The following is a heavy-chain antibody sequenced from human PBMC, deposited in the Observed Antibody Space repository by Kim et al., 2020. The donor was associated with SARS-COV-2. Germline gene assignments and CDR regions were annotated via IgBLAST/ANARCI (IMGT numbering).Heavy chain of an antibody. V-gene: IGHV3-11*06. CDR3: ASMGYCTNGVCYTGIVD. D-gene: IGHD2-8*01. Sequence: VKGRFTISRDNAKTPLYLQMNSLRAEDTAVYYCASMGYCTNGVCYTGIVDWGQGTLVTVSS. J-gene: IGHJ4*02.